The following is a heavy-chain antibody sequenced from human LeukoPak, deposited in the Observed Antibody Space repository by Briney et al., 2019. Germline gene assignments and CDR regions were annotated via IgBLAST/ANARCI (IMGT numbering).Heavy chain of an antibody. CDR3: ASPRNYDFWSGFL. J-gene: IGHJ4*02. D-gene: IGHD3-3*01. Sequence: GGSLRLSCAASGFTFSSYSMNWVRQAPGKGLEWVSSISSSSSYIYYADSVKGRFTISRDNAKNSLYLQMNSLRAEDTAVYYCASPRNYDFWSGFLWGQGTLVTVSS. CDR2: ISSSSSYI. V-gene: IGHV3-21*01. CDR1: GFTFSSYS.